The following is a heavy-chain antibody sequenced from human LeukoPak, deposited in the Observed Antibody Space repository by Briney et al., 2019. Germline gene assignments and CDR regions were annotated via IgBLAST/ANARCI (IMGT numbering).Heavy chain of an antibody. CDR1: GYTFTGYY. Sequence: ASVKVSCKASGYTFTGYYMHWVRQAPGQGLEWMGWISPNSGGTNYAQKFQGRVTMTRDTSISTAYMELSRLRSDDTAVYYCASGYDSSGYPFDYWGQGTLVTVSS. J-gene: IGHJ4*02. V-gene: IGHV1-2*02. CDR3: ASGYDSSGYPFDY. CDR2: ISPNSGGT. D-gene: IGHD3-22*01.